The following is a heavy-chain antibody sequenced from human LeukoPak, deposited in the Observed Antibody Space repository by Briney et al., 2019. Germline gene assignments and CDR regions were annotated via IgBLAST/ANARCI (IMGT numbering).Heavy chain of an antibody. CDR3: ATETIGRHYDY. CDR1: GFTFSSCG. CDR2: IGPTGTDR. V-gene: IGHV3-21*01. J-gene: IGHJ4*02. D-gene: IGHD1-14*01. Sequence: KTGGSLTRSCAASGFTFSSCGFNWVRQAPGKGLEWVSSIGPTGTDRSYADSVRGRFTTSRDNAKNSMYLQMDSLREEDTAVYYCATETIGRHYDYWGQGTLLTVSS.